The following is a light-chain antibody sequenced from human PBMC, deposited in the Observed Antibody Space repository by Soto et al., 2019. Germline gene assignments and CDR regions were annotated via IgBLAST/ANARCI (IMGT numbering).Light chain of an antibody. J-gene: IGLJ2*01. V-gene: IGLV2-14*01. CDR1: SSDVGGYNY. Sequence: QSALTQPASVSGSPGQSITISCTGTSSDVGGYNYVSWYQQHPGKAPKLMIYEVSNRPSGVSNRFSGSKSGNMASLTISGLQAEDEADYYCSSYTSSRMVVFGGGTKLTVL. CDR2: EVS. CDR3: SSYTSSRMVV.